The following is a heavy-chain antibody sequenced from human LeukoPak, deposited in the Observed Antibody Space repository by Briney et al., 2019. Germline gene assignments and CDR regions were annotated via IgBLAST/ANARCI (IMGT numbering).Heavy chain of an antibody. Sequence: SETLSLTCAVYGGSFSGYFWTWIRQPPGEGLEWIGEINHSGSTSYNPSLKSRVTTSVDTSKNQFSLMLSSVTAADTAVYYCARSYYDSSGYSDYWGQGTLVTVSS. J-gene: IGHJ4*02. CDR1: GGSFSGYF. D-gene: IGHD3-22*01. CDR3: ARSYYDSSGYSDY. V-gene: IGHV4-34*01. CDR2: INHSGST.